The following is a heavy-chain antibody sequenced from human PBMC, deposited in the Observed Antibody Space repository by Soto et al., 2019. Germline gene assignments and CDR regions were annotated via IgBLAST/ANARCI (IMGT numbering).Heavy chain of an antibody. CDR1: GFTFSTYG. J-gene: IGHJ4*02. V-gene: IGHV3-30*18. Sequence: QVQLVESGGGVVQPGKSLRLSCAASGFTFSTYGIHWVRQAPGKGLEWVALISYDGGSEYYGDSVKGRFIISRDNSHNTVSLQMNSLRADDTAVYFCAKEQLAMTVVVADYFDSWGQGTLVTVSS. D-gene: IGHD3-22*01. CDR3: AKEQLAMTVVVADYFDS. CDR2: ISYDGGSE.